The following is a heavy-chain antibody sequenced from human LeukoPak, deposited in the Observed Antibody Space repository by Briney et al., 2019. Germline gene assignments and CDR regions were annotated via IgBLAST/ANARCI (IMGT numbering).Heavy chain of an antibody. J-gene: IGHJ3*02. CDR3: ASPRRDTAMARAFDI. Sequence: SVKVSCKASGGTFSSYAISWVRQAPGQGLEWMGGIIPIFGTANYAQKFQGRVTITADKSTSTAYMELSSLRSEDTAVYYCASPRRDTAMARAFDIWGQGTMVTVSS. CDR2: IIPIFGTA. D-gene: IGHD5-18*01. V-gene: IGHV1-69*06. CDR1: GGTFSSYA.